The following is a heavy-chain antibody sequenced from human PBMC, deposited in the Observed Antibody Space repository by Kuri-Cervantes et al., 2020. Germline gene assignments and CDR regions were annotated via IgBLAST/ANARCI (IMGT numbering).Heavy chain of an antibody. D-gene: IGHD1-26*01. J-gene: IGHJ2*01. CDR1: GSTFSSYG. V-gene: IGHV3-30*02. Sequence: GESLKISCAASGSTFSSYGMHWVRQAPGKGLEWVAFIRYDGSNKYYADSVKGRFTISRNNSKNTLYLQMNSLRAEDTALYHCAKAATSYWYFDLWGRGTLVTVSS. CDR2: IRYDGSNK. CDR3: AKAATSYWYFDL.